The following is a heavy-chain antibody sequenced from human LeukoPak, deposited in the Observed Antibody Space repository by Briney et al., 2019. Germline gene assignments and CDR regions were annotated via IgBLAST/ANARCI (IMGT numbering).Heavy chain of an antibody. CDR3: ARDLTALPGWFDP. V-gene: IGHV4-59*01. D-gene: IGHD1-14*01. CDR2: IYFSGST. J-gene: IGHJ5*02. Sequence: SETLSLTCTVSGGSISSYYWSWIRQPPGKGLEWIGYIYFSGSTNYNPSLKSRVTISVDTSKNQFSLKLSSVTAADTAVYYCARDLTALPGWFDPRGQGTLVTVSS. CDR1: GGSISSYY.